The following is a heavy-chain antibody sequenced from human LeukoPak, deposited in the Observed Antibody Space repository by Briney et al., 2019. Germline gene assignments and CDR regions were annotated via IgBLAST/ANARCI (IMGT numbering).Heavy chain of an antibody. CDR3: ERGSIAPDY. Sequence: SETLSLTCTVSGDSINNSSYYWGWIRQPPGTGLKWIGSIHYSGSTYYNPSLKSRVTISVDTSKNRLSLRLRSVTAADTAVYYCERGSIAPDYWGQGILVTVSS. J-gene: IGHJ4*02. CDR1: GDSINNSSYY. CDR2: IHYSGST. D-gene: IGHD6-6*01. V-gene: IGHV4-39*02.